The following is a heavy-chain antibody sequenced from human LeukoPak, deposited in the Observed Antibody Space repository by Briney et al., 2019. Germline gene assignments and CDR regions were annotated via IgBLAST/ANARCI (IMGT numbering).Heavy chain of an antibody. V-gene: IGHV4-61*02. CDR1: GGSISSGSYY. D-gene: IGHD6-19*01. Sequence: SQTLSLTCTVSGGSISSGSYYWSWIRQPAGKGLEGIGRIYTSGSTNYNPSLKSRVTISVDTSKNQFSLQLSSVTAADTAVYYCARDVEPSIAVAAPDDAFDIWGQGTMVTVSS. J-gene: IGHJ3*02. CDR3: ARDVEPSIAVAAPDDAFDI. CDR2: IYTSGST.